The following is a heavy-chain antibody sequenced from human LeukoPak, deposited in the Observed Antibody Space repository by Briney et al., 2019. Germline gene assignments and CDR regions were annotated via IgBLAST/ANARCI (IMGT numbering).Heavy chain of an antibody. CDR1: GYTFTGYY. CDR3: AREAAAGYDFDY. V-gene: IGHV1-2*04. J-gene: IGHJ4*02. Sequence: ASVKVSCTASGYTFTGYYMHWVRQAPGQGLEWMGWINPNSGGTNYAQKFQGWVTMTRDTSISTACMELSRLRSDDTAVYYCAREAAAGYDFDYWGQGTLVTVSS. CDR2: INPNSGGT. D-gene: IGHD6-13*01.